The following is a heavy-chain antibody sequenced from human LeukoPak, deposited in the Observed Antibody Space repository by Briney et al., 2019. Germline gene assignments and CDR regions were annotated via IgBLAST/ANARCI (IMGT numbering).Heavy chain of an antibody. V-gene: IGHV3-23*01. J-gene: IGHJ4*02. CDR3: ARVEDNVWGSYPDY. D-gene: IGHD3-16*02. CDR2: ISGSGGST. Sequence: GGSLRLSCAASGFTFSSYAMSWVRQAPGKGLEWVSAISGSGGSTYYADSVKGRFTISRDNSKNTLYLQMNSLRVEDTAVYYCARVEDNVWGSYPDYWGQGTLVTVSS. CDR1: GFTFSSYA.